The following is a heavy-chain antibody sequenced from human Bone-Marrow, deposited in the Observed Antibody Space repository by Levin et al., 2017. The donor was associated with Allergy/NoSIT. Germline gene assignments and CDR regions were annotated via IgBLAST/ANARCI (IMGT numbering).Heavy chain of an antibody. CDR2: LYHGGNT. D-gene: IGHD1-1*01. J-gene: IGHJ4*02. CDR3: ASAGYNICRR. CDR1: TLIVTCNY. Sequence: GGSLRLSCEASTLIVTCNYLTWVRQAPGRGLEWVSALYHGGNTYYADSVKGRFTISSDHSKGTLYLQLNSLRHQDTAVYYCASAGYNICRRWGQGTLVTVSS. V-gene: IGHV3-53*01.